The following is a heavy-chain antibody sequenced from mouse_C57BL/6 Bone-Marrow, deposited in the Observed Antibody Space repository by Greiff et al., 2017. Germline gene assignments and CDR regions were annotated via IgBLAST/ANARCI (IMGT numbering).Heavy chain of an antibody. J-gene: IGHJ3*01. D-gene: IGHD2-1*01. V-gene: IGHV14-4*01. CDR3: TTDGNYFAWFAY. CDR2: IDPENGDT. Sequence: VQLQQSGAELVRPGASVKLSCTASGFNIKDDYMHWVKQRPEQGLEWIGWIDPENGDTEYASKFQGKATITADTSSNTAYLQLSSLISEDTAVYYGTTDGNYFAWFAYWGQGTLVTVSA. CDR1: GFNIKDDY.